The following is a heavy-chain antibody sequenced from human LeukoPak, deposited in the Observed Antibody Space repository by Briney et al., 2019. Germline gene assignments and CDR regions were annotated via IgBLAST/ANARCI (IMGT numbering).Heavy chain of an antibody. CDR3: ARAGVLDWFDP. CDR2: IYYSGST. J-gene: IGHJ5*02. CDR1: GFTFSSYA. V-gene: IGHV4-59*01. Sequence: PGGSLRLSCAASGFTFSSYAMSWVRQAPGKGLEWIGYIYYSGSTNYNPSLKSRVTISVDTSKNQFSLKLSSVTAADTAVYYCARAGVLDWFDPWGQGTLVTVSS. D-gene: IGHD7-27*01.